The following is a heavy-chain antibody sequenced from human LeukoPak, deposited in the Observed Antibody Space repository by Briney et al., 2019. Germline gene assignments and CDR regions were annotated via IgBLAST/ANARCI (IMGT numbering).Heavy chain of an antibody. D-gene: IGHD5-24*01. CDR2: IDPAGGT. CDR1: GFTFRTYD. V-gene: IGHV3-13*01. Sequence: GGSLRLSCAASGFTFRTYDMHWVRQATGKGLEWVSAIDPAGGTYYAGSVKHGFSISRENDMNSLFLKISSLSAGDTAVYYCTTGRSDGYNSAVDFWGERTMVTVSS. CDR3: TTGRSDGYNSAVDF. J-gene: IGHJ3*01.